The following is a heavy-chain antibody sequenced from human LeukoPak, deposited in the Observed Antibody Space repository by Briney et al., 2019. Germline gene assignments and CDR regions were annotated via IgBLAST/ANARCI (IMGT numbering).Heavy chain of an antibody. V-gene: IGHV3-7*01. CDR3: AKDISGWYGSFAFDI. CDR1: GFTFGSYW. J-gene: IGHJ3*02. D-gene: IGHD6-19*01. Sequence: PGGSLRLSCAASGFTFGSYWMSWVRQAPGKGLEWVANIKPDGSEKYHVDSLRGRFTISRDNRKNSLYLQMNSLGAEDTAVYYCAKDISGWYGSFAFDIWGQGTMVTVSS. CDR2: IKPDGSEK.